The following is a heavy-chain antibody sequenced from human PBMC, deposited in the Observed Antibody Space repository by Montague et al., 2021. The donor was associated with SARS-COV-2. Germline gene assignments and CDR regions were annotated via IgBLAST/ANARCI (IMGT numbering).Heavy chain of an antibody. CDR3: ARHKAWNVAPCYFDY. Sequence: SETLSLTCTVSGVSISSAHYCWGWVRQTPGKGLEWIGSIFYDGTSRSNPSLNSRVTISVDTSKSQLSLRLSSVTAADTAVYFCARHKAWNVAPCYFDYWGQGTVVTVSS. CDR2: IFYDGTS. CDR1: GVSISSAHYC. D-gene: IGHD1-1*01. V-gene: IGHV4-39*01. J-gene: IGHJ4*02.